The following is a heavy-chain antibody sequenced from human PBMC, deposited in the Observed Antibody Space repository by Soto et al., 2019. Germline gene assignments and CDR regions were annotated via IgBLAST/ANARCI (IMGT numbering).Heavy chain of an antibody. CDR3: ARDKSLGVAATPYYYIGMDV. D-gene: IGHD2-15*01. CDR1: GGTFSSYA. J-gene: IGHJ6*02. V-gene: IGHV1-69*01. CDR2: IIPIFGTA. Sequence: QVQLVQSGAEVKKPGSSVKVSCKASGGTFSSYAISWVRQAPGQGLEWMGGIIPIFGTANYAQKFQGRVTITADESTSTAYMELSSLRAEDTAVYYCARDKSLGVAATPYYYIGMDVWGQGTTVTVSS.